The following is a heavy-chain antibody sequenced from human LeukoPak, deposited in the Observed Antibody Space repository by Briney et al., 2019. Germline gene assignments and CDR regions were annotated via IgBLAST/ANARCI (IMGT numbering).Heavy chain of an antibody. J-gene: IGHJ6*02. Sequence: GASVTVSCKASGYTFTSYDINWVRQATGQGLEWMGWMNPNSGNTGYAQKFQGRVTMTRNTSISTAYMELSSLRSEDTAVYYCASGYCSSTSCLYYYGMDVWGQGTTVTVSS. V-gene: IGHV1-8*01. CDR1: GYTFTSYD. CDR3: ASGYCSSTSCLYYYGMDV. D-gene: IGHD2-2*01. CDR2: MNPNSGNT.